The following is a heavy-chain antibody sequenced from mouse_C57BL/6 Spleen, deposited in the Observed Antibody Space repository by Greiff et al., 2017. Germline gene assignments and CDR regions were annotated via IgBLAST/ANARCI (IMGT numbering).Heavy chain of an antibody. V-gene: IGHV1-59*01. J-gene: IGHJ3*01. CDR3: ARNYYGSSPFAY. CDR2: IDPSGSYT. D-gene: IGHD1-1*01. Sequence: VQLQQPGAELVRPGTSVKLSCKASGYTFTSYWLHWVKQRPGQGLEWIGVIDPSGSYTNYNQTFKGKATLTVDTSSSTAYMQLNSLTSEDSSVDYCARNYYGSSPFAYWGQGTLVTVSA. CDR1: GYTFTSYW.